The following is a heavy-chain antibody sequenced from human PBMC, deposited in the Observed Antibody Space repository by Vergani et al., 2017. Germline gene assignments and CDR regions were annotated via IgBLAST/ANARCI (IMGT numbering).Heavy chain of an antibody. D-gene: IGHD3-16*01. J-gene: IGHJ3*02. Sequence: EVQLVESGGGLVQPGGSLRLSCAASGFTFSTYDMHWVRQATGKGLEWVSAIGTVGDTYYPGSVKGRFTISRENAKNSLYLQMNSLRAGDTAVYYCARGMGSAFGGVHLRSNAFDIWGQGTMVTVSS. CDR3: ARGMGSAFGGVHLRSNAFDI. CDR2: IGTVGDT. CDR1: GFTFSTYD. V-gene: IGHV3-13*01.